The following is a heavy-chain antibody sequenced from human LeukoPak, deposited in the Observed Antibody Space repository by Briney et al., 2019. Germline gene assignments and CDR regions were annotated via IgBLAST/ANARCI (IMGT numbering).Heavy chain of an antibody. J-gene: IGHJ4*02. Sequence: KVSCKASGYTFTSYWIGWVRQMPGKGLEWMGIIYPGDSDTRYSPSFQGQVTISADKSISTAYLQWSSLKASGTAVYYCARGLSSCLDYWGQGTLVTVSS. D-gene: IGHD6-13*01. CDR3: ARGLSSCLDY. CDR2: IYPGDSDT. CDR1: GYTFTSYW. V-gene: IGHV5-51*01.